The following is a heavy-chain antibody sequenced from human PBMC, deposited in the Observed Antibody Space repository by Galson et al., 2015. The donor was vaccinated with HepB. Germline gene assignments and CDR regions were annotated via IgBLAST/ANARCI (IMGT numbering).Heavy chain of an antibody. J-gene: IGHJ3*02. CDR2: IRYDGSNK. V-gene: IGHV3-30*02. Sequence: SLRLSCAASGFTFSSYGMHWVRQAPGKGLEWVAFIRYDGSNKYYADSVKGRFTISRDNSKNTLYLQMNSLRAEDTAVYYCAKGDDYYDSSGPIWGQGTMVTVSS. CDR1: GFTFSSYG. CDR3: AKGDDYYDSSGPI. D-gene: IGHD3-22*01.